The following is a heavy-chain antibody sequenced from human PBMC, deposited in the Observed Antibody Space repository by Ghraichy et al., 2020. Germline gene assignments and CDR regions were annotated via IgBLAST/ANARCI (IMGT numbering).Heavy chain of an antibody. V-gene: IGHV4-31*03. J-gene: IGHJ4*02. Sequence: SETLSLTCTVSGGSISSGGYYWSWIRQHPGKGLEWIGYIYYSGSTYYNPSLKSRVTISVDTSKNQFSLKLSSVTAADTAVYYCARAGYYGGKFDYWGQGTLVTVSS. CDR3: ARAGYYGGKFDY. CDR1: GGSISSGGYY. D-gene: IGHD4-23*01. CDR2: IYYSGST.